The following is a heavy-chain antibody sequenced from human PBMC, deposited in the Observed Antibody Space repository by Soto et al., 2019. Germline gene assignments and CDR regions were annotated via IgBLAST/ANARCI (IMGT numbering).Heavy chain of an antibody. J-gene: IGHJ4*02. D-gene: IGHD3-16*01. Sequence: VQLVQSGGEVKKPGASVKVSCKASGYTFTSYVITWVRQAPGQGLEWMGWISSYNGNTNSAQKFQGRVTMTTDTSTNTAYMELRSLRSDDMTIYYCARGGGEFDFWGQGTLVTVSS. CDR3: ARGGGEFDF. V-gene: IGHV1-18*03. CDR2: ISSYNGNT. CDR1: GYTFTSYV.